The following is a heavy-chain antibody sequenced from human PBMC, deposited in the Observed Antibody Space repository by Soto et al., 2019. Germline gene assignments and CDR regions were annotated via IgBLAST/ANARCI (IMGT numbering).Heavy chain of an antibody. CDR2: ISYDGSNK. V-gene: IGHV3-30*18. Sequence: GGSLRLSCAASGFTFSSSWMHWVCQAPEKGQEWVAVISYDGSNKYYADSVKGRFTISRDNSKNTLYLQMNSLRAEDTAVYYCAKTLSGYNYGPSGSYYYGMDVWGQGTTVTVSS. J-gene: IGHJ6*02. CDR3: AKTLSGYNYGPSGSYYYGMDV. CDR1: GFTFSSSW. D-gene: IGHD5-18*01.